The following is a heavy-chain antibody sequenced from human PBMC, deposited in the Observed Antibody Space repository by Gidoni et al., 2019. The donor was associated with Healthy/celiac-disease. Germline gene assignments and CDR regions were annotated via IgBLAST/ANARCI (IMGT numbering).Heavy chain of an antibody. J-gene: IGHJ5*02. Sequence: QAQLVQSGAEVKKPGASVTVSCKASGYTFTGYYMHGVRQAPGQGLEWMGLINANCGGTNDAQKFQGRVTMTRDTSISTAYMELSRLRSDDTAVYYCARVLGQQLVSRVWFDPWGQGTLVTVSS. D-gene: IGHD6-13*01. CDR3: ARVLGQQLVSRVWFDP. CDR1: GYTFTGYY. V-gene: IGHV1-2*02. CDR2: INANCGGT.